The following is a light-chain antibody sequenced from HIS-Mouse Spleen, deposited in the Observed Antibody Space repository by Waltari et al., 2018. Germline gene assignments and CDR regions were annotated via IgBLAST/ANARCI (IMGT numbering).Light chain of an antibody. CDR3: QVWDSSYSV. V-gene: IGLV3-1*01. CDR2: QDS. J-gene: IGLJ2*01. CDR1: KLGDQY. Sequence: SYELTQPPSVSVSPGQTASITCSGDKLGDQYACWYQQKPGQSPVLVIYQDSKRPSGIPERFSGSNSGNTATLTISGTQAMDEADYYCQVWDSSYSVFGGGTKLTVL.